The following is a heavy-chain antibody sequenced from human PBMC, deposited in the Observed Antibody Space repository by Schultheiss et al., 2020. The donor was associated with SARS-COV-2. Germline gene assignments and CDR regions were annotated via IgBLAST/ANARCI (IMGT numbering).Heavy chain of an antibody. J-gene: IGHJ3*02. Sequence: SETLSLTCAVYGGSFSGYYWSWIRQPPGKGLEWIGSIYHSGSTNYNPSLKSRVTISVDTSKNQFSLKLSSVTAADTAVYYCARAYDSSHFDIWGQGTMVTVSS. CDR3: ARAYDSSHFDI. D-gene: IGHD3-22*01. CDR2: IYHSGST. V-gene: IGHV4-34*01. CDR1: GGSFSGYY.